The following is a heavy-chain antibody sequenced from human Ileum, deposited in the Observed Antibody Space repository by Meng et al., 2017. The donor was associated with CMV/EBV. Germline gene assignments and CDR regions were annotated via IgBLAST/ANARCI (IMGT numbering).Heavy chain of an antibody. CDR1: GGTFSSYA. J-gene: IGHJ6*02. CDR2: IIPIFGTA. Sequence: SVKVSCKASGGTFSSYAISWVRQAPGQGPEWMGGIIPIFGTANYAQKFQGRVTITTDESTSTAYMELSSLRSEDAAVYYCAGAKDIVVVPAANLYYYYGMDVWGQGTTVTVSS. V-gene: IGHV1-69*05. CDR3: AGAKDIVVVPAANLYYYYGMDV. D-gene: IGHD2-2*01.